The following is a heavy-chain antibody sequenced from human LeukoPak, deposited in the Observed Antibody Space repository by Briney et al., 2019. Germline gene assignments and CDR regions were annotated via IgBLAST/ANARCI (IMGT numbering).Heavy chain of an antibody. CDR2: VWYDGSKT. CDR3: ARGVDYYDSSGTIDY. Sequence: GGSLRLSCAASGFTFSDYCMSWIRQAPGKGLEWVAVVWYDGSKTYSADSVKGRITISRDDSKNTLYLQMNSLRAEDTAVYYCARGVDYYDSSGTIDYWGQGTLVTVSS. J-gene: IGHJ4*02. D-gene: IGHD3-22*01. CDR1: GFTFSDYC. V-gene: IGHV3-33*08.